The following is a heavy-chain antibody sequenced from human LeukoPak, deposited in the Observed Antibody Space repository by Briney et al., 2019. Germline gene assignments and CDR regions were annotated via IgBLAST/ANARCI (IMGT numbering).Heavy chain of an antibody. CDR1: GGSISSGGYS. J-gene: IGHJ3*02. Sequence: PSQTLSLTCAVSGGSISSGGYSWSWIRQPPGKGLEWIGYIYHSGSTYYNPSLKSRVTISEDRSKNQFSLKLSSVTAADTAVYYCARSRGATKAFDIWGQGTMVTVSS. D-gene: IGHD1-26*01. CDR3: ARSRGATKAFDI. V-gene: IGHV4-30-2*01. CDR2: IYHSGST.